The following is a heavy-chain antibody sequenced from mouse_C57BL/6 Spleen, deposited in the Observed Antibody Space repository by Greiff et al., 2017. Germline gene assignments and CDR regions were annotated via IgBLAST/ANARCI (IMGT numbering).Heavy chain of an antibody. V-gene: IGHV1-69*01. CDR3: ARSTMVTTGDYYAMDY. CDR2: IDPSDSYT. J-gene: IGHJ4*01. CDR1: GYTFTSYW. Sequence: QVQLQQPGAELVMPGASVKLSCKASGYTFTSYWLHWVKQRPGQGLEWIGEIDPSDSYTNYNQKFKGKSPLTVDKSSSTAYMQLSSLTSEDSAFYYCARSTMVTTGDYYAMDYWGQGTSVTVSS. D-gene: IGHD2-2*01.